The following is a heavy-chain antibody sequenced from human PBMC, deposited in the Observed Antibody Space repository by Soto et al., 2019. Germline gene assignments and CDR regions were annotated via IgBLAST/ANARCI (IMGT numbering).Heavy chain of an antibody. J-gene: IGHJ5*02. V-gene: IGHV4-30-4*01. D-gene: IGHD3-16*01. CDR2: IYYSGST. CDR1: GGSISSGDYY. CDR3: ARVRGGENWFDP. Sequence: SETLSLTCTVSGGSISSGDYYWSWIRQPPGKGLEWIGYIYYSGSTYYNPSLKSRVTISVDTSKNQLSLKLSSVTAAYTAVYYCARVRGGENWFDPWGQGTLVTVSS.